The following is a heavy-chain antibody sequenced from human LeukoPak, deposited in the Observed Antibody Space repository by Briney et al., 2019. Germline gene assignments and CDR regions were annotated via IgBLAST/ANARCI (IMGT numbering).Heavy chain of an antibody. CDR2: IYYRGTT. J-gene: IGHJ4*02. Sequence: SETLSLTCTVSGGSINDYYWNWLRQPPGKGLEWIGFIYYRGTTNNNPSLKSRLTTSIDTSKKQFSLNLSSVTAADTAVYYCAGFFSGRRRFELWGQGTLVTVSS. CDR3: AGFFSGRRRFEL. D-gene: IGHD3-10*01. V-gene: IGHV4-59*03. CDR1: GGSINDYY.